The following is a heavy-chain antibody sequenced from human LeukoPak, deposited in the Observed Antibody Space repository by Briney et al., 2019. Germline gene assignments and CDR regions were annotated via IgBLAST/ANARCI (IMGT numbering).Heavy chain of an antibody. Sequence: GASVKVSCKASGYTFTGNYMHWVRQAPGQGLEWMGWINPNSGGTNYAQKFQGRVTMTRDTSISAAYMELSRLRSDDTAVYYCARDLAVAGTVVEFDYWGQGTLVTVSS. CDR1: GYTFTGNY. V-gene: IGHV1-2*02. CDR3: ARDLAVAGTVVEFDY. CDR2: INPNSGGT. D-gene: IGHD6-19*01. J-gene: IGHJ4*02.